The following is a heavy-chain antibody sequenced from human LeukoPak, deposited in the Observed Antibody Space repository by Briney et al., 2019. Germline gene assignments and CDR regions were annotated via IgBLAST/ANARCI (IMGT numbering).Heavy chain of an antibody. CDR3: ALDSGAGYNSPFDY. V-gene: IGHV4-39*07. Sequence: SETLSLTCTVSGGSISSSSYYWGWIRQPPGKGLEWIGSIYYSGSTYYNPSLKSRVTISVDTSKNQFSLKLSSVTAADTAVYYCALDSGAGYNSPFDYWGQGTLVTVSS. CDR2: IYYSGST. D-gene: IGHD3-10*01. J-gene: IGHJ4*02. CDR1: GGSISSSSYY.